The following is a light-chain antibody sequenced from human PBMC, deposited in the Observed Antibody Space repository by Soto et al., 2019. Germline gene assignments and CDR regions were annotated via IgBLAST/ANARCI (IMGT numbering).Light chain of an antibody. CDR1: RSDVGAYNY. CDR2: EVT. J-gene: IGLJ1*01. V-gene: IGLV2-14*01. Sequence: QSALTQPASVSGSPGQSIAISCTGTRSDVGAYNYVSWYQQHPGKAPKLMISEVTNRPSGVSDRFSGSKSGNTASLTISGLQAEDEADYYCSSFTSRFTFVFGTGTKVTFL. CDR3: SSFTSRFTFV.